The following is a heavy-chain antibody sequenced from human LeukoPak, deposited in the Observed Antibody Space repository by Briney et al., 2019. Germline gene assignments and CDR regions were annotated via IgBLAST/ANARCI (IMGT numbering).Heavy chain of an antibody. Sequence: GGSLRLSCAASGFIFSSYAMSWVRQAPGKGLEWVSSISGTDGSTFLADSVEGRFTISRDNSKNTLSLQMNSLRAEDTAIYYCAKSRSSSSTSCYNYWGQGILVTVSS. V-gene: IGHV3-23*01. CDR2: ISGTDGST. D-gene: IGHD2-2*02. J-gene: IGHJ4*02. CDR3: AKSRSSSSTSCYNY. CDR1: GFIFSSYA.